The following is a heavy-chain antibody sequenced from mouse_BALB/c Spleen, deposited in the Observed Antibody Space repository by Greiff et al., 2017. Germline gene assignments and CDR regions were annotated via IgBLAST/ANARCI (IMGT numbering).Heavy chain of an antibody. V-gene: IGHV1-7*01. Sequence: QVHVKQSGAELAKPGASVKMSCKASGYTFTSYWMHWVKQRPGQGLEWIGYINPSTGYTEYNQKFKDKATLTADKSSSTAYMQLSSLTSEDSAVYYCARGLLRLPAWFAYGGQGTLVTVSA. CDR1: GYTFTSYW. J-gene: IGHJ3*01. CDR2: INPSTGYT. CDR3: ARGLLRLPAWFAY. D-gene: IGHD1-2*01.